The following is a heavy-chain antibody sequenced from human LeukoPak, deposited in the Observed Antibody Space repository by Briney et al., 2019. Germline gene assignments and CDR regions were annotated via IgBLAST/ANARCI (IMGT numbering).Heavy chain of an antibody. CDR1: EFGFSNYG. V-gene: IGHV3-33*01. J-gene: IGHJ4*02. Sequence: GGSVRLPCVAYEFGFSNYGIEWKRQAPGKGLEWVAVIRYEESTKYYVDSVKGRFTISRDNSKNTLYLQMNGLRDDDTSVYYCARAYSRESGYDFIPYYWGQGTLVTVSS. CDR3: ARAYSRESGYDFIPYY. CDR2: IRYEESTK. D-gene: IGHD5-12*01.